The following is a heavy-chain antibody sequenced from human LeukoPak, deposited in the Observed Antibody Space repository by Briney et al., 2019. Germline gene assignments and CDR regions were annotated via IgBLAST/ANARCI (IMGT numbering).Heavy chain of an antibody. CDR1: GYTFTGYY. D-gene: IGHD5-18*01. CDR3: AREEVDTAMVSFGY. CDR2: IIPIFGTA. V-gene: IGHV1-69*06. J-gene: IGHJ4*02. Sequence: GASVKVSCKASGYTFTGYYMHWVRQAPGQGLEWMGGIIPIFGTANYAQKFQGRVTITADKSTSTAYMELSSLRSEDTAVYYCAREEVDTAMVSFGYWGQGTLVTVSS.